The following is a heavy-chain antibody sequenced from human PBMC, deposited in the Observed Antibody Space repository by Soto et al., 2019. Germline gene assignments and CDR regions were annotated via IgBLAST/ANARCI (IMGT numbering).Heavy chain of an antibody. V-gene: IGHV1-2*04. Sequence: ASVKVSCKTSGYSNTDYKSHWVRQDPGQGLEWMGWVDPNGGGSNSAQKFQGSVTMTWDTSITTAYLDLTRLTTNDTATYFCATWVDYGDFEGFDFWGQGTLVTVSS. D-gene: IGHD4-17*01. CDR2: VDPNGGGS. CDR3: ATWVDYGDFEGFDF. J-gene: IGHJ4*02. CDR1: GYSNTDYK.